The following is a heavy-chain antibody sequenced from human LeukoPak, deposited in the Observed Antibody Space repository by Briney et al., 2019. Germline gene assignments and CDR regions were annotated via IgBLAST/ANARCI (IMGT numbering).Heavy chain of an antibody. CDR2: ISYDGSNK. CDR1: GFTFSSYG. D-gene: IGHD3-10*01. J-gene: IGHJ6*02. V-gene: IGHV3-30*18. Sequence: GRSLRLSCAASGFTFSSYGMHWVRQAPGKGLEGVAVISYDGSNKYYAGSVKGRFTISRDNSKNTLYLQMNSLRAEDTAVYYCAKERGRITMVRGVILGMDVWGQGTTVTVSS. CDR3: AKERGRITMVRGVILGMDV.